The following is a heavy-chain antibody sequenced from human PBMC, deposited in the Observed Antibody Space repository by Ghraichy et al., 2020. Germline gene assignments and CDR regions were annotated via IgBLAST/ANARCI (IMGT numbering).Heavy chain of an antibody. CDR2: IYYSGST. V-gene: IGHV4-39*01. CDR3: ARQKDDYVWGSYRYLSGMDV. CDR1: GGSISSSSYY. Sequence: SETLSLTCTVSGGSISSSSYYWGWIRQPPGKGLEWIGSIYYSGSTYYNPSLKSRVTISVDTSKNQFSLKLSSVTAADTAVYYCARQKDDYVWGSYRYLSGMDVWGQGTTVTGYS. J-gene: IGHJ6*02. D-gene: IGHD3-16*02.